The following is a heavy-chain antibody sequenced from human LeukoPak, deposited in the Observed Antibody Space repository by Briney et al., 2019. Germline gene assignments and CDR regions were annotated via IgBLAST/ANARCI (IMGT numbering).Heavy chain of an antibody. CDR1: GFTFSSYG. J-gene: IGHJ6*03. CDR3: AKDMGILPWHYYYMDV. D-gene: IGHD3-9*01. Sequence: GGSLRLSYAASGFTFSSYGMSWVRQAPGKGLEWVSAISGSGGSTYYADSVKGRFTISRDNSKNTLYLQMNSLRDEDTAVYYCAKDMGILPWHYYYMDVWGKGTTVTISS. V-gene: IGHV3-23*01. CDR2: ISGSGGST.